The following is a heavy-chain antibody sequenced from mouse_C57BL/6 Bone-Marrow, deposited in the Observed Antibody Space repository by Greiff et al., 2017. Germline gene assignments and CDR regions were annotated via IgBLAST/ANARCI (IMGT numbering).Heavy chain of an antibody. Sequence: QVQLQQPGAELVRPGTSVKLSCKASGYTFTSYWMHWVQQRPGQGLEWIGVIDPSDSFTNYNQKFKGKATLTVDTSSSTAYMQLSSLTSEDSAVYYCARPIYDGFAYWGQGTLVTVSA. D-gene: IGHD2-12*01. CDR1: GYTFTSYW. J-gene: IGHJ3*01. CDR3: ARPIYDGFAY. CDR2: IDPSDSFT. V-gene: IGHV1-59*01.